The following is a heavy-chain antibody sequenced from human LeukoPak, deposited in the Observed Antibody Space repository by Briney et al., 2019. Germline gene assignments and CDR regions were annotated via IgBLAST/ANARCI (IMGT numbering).Heavy chain of an antibody. CDR3: AKDRRGSLGVRYFDWLFDY. CDR2: FYSGGTT. V-gene: IGHV3-53*01. D-gene: IGHD3-9*01. J-gene: IGHJ4*02. Sequence: GGSLRLSCAASGFTVSSNYMTWVRQAPGKGLEWVSVFYSGGTTYYADSVKGRFTISRDNSKNTLYLQMNSLRAEETAVYYCAKDRRGSLGVRYFDWLFDYWGQGTLVTVSS. CDR1: GFTVSSNY.